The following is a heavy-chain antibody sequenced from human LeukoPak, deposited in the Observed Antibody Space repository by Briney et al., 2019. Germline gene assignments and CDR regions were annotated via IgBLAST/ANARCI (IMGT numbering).Heavy chain of an antibody. V-gene: IGHV3-23*01. CDR3: AKRGVVIRAVIIVGFHKEAYYFDY. Sequence: GSLGLSCAVSGITRSNYGMSWVRQAPGKGLEWVAGLSDSGGSTDYADSVKGRFTVSRDNPKNTLYLQMNSLRAEDTAVYFCAKRGVVIRAVIIVGFHKEAYYFDYWGQGALVTVSS. CDR1: GITRSNYG. J-gene: IGHJ4*02. CDR2: LSDSGGST. D-gene: IGHD3-10*01.